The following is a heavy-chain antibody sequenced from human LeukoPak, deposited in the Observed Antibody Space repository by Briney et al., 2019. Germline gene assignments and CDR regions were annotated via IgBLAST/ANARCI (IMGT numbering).Heavy chain of an antibody. CDR1: GYTFTSYD. J-gene: IGHJ4*02. V-gene: IGHV1-8*01. D-gene: IGHD1-26*01. CDR2: MNPNSGNT. Sequence: ASVQVSCKASGYTFTSYDINWVRQATGQGLEWMGWMNPNSGNTGYAQKFQGRVTMTRNTSISTAYMELSSLRSEDTAVYYCARAVVGATTVFDYWGQGTLVNVSS. CDR3: ARAVVGATTVFDY.